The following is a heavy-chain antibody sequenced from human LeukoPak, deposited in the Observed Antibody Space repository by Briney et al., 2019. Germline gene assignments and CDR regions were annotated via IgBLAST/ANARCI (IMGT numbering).Heavy chain of an antibody. CDR2: ISSSGSTI. CDR1: GFTFSDYY. CDR3: ASRIAAAGTPFDDAFDI. D-gene: IGHD6-13*01. J-gene: IGHJ3*02. Sequence: PGGSLRLSCAASGFTFSDYYMSWIRQAPGKGLEWVSYISSSGSTIYYADSVKGRFTISRDNAKNSLYLQMNSLRAEDTAVYYCASRIAAAGTPFDDAFDIWGQGTMVTVSS. V-gene: IGHV3-11*01.